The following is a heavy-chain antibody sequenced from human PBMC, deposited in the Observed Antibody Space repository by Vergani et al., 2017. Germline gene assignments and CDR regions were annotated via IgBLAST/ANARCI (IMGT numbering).Heavy chain of an antibody. V-gene: IGHV3-23*01. Sequence: EVQLLESGGGLVQPGGSLRLSCAASGFTFSSYAMSWVRQAPGKGLEWVSAISGSGGSTYYADSVKGRFTISRDNSKNTLYLQMNSLRAEDTAVYYCAKRGGVALSYVDRKDYYYYYYMGVWGKGTTVTVSS. J-gene: IGHJ6*03. CDR3: AKRGGVALSYVDRKDYYYYYYMGV. CDR2: ISGSGGST. D-gene: IGHD5-18*01. CDR1: GFTFSSYA.